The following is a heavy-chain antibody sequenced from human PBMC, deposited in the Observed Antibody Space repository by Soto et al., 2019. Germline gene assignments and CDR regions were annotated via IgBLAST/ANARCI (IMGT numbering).Heavy chain of an antibody. Sequence: SETLSLTCTVSGGSISSYYWSWIRQPPGKGLEWIGYIYYSGSTNYNPSLKSRVTISVDTSKNQYSLKLSSVTAADTAVYYCARAVPNYGDSFDYWGQGTLVTVSS. J-gene: IGHJ4*02. CDR3: ARAVPNYGDSFDY. D-gene: IGHD4-17*01. CDR2: IYYSGST. CDR1: GGSISSYY. V-gene: IGHV4-59*01.